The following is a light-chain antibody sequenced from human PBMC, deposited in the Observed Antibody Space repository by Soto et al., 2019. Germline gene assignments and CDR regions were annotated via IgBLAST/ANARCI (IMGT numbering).Light chain of an antibody. CDR1: SSDIGGYNF. CDR3: KSCRTVSPDV. Sequence: QSALTQPASVSGSPGQSITIACTGTSSDIGGYNFVSWYQQHPGKTPKLLIYDVGNRPSGVSNRFSGSKSGNTASLTISGLQAGDEANYYCKSCRTVSPDVFGTGTKVTVL. CDR2: DVG. V-gene: IGLV2-14*01. J-gene: IGLJ1*01.